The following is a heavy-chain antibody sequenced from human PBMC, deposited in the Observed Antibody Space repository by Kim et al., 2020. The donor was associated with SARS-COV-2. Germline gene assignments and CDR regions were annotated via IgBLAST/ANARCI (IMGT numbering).Heavy chain of an antibody. V-gene: IGHV3-11*01. CDR3: ARVSQNGDYVGYYFDD. D-gene: IGHD4-17*01. Sequence: YGRGRFTIARYNAKNSLYLQMNSLRAEDTAVYYCARVSQNGDYVGYYFDDWGQGTLVTVSS. J-gene: IGHJ4*02.